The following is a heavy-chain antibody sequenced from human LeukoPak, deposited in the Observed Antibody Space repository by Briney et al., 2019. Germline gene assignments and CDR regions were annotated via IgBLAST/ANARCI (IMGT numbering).Heavy chain of an antibody. D-gene: IGHD2-2*01. CDR1: GGSVSGYY. Sequence: SETLSLTCTVSGGSVSGYYWSWIRQPPGKGLEWIGHVYYSGSTDYNPSLKSRVSISVDTSKNRFSLKLSSVTAADTAVYYCARHLGYQLRKGYYYVMDVWGPGTTVTVSS. CDR3: ARHLGYQLRKGYYYVMDV. V-gene: IGHV4-59*08. CDR2: VYYSGST. J-gene: IGHJ6*02.